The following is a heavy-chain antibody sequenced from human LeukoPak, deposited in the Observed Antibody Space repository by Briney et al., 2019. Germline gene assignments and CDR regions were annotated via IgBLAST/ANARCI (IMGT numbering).Heavy chain of an antibody. CDR2: IWFDGKNE. D-gene: IGHD2-8*01. V-gene: IGHV3-33*08. CDR1: GFTFSSYT. Sequence: PGGSLRLSCAASGFTFSSYTIHWVRQAPGKGLEWVADIWFDGKNEHFADSVKGRFTISRDNSKNTMYLQINSLRAEDTAEYYCARDRHCANGVCHSPPGMDVWGQGTTVTVSS. J-gene: IGHJ6*02. CDR3: ARDRHCANGVCHSPPGMDV.